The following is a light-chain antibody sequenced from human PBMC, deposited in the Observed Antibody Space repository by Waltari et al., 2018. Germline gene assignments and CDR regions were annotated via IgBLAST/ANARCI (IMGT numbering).Light chain of an antibody. Sequence: EIVLTQSPATLSLSPGERATLSCRASQSVSSYLAGYQQKPGQAPRLLIYDASNRATGIPARFSGSGSGTDFTLTISSLEPEDFAVYYCQQRSNWPPLFTFGPGTKVDIK. CDR3: QQRSNWPPLFT. V-gene: IGKV3-11*01. J-gene: IGKJ3*01. CDR1: QSVSSY. CDR2: DAS.